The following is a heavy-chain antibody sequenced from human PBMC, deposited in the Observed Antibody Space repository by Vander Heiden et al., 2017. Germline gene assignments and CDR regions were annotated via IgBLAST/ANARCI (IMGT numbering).Heavy chain of an antibody. CDR1: GGSISSGTYY. D-gene: IGHD3-10*01. V-gene: IGHV4-39*01. CDR3: ANLRDGAGSYSIFGH. Sequence: QLQLQESGPGLVKPSETLSLTCTVSGGSISSGTYYWGWIRQPPGKGLEWIGSIYYSGIPLYNPSRKSRVTISVDTAKNKGSMKLSSVTAREKAVYYCANLRDGAGSYSIFGHGCQVTMVTVSS. CDR2: IYYSGIP. J-gene: IGHJ4*02.